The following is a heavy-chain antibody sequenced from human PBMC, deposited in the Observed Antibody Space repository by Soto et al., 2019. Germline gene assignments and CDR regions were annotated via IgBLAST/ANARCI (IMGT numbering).Heavy chain of an antibody. D-gene: IGHD1-1*01. CDR3: SKNGTTWFAS. J-gene: IGHJ5*01. CDR2: ISVFNGYA. V-gene: IGHV1-18*01. Sequence: QVQLVQSGPELKKPGASVKVSCKTSGYSFHNSGISWVRQAPGQGLEWMGWISVFNGYAHYAQKFQGRVIMTADTLTGTAYMELRGLRSDDTAMYYCSKNGTTWFASWGQGTPVTVSS. CDR1: GYSFHNSG.